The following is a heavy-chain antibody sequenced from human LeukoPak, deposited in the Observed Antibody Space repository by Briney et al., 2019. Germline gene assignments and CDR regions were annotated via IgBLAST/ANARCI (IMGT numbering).Heavy chain of an antibody. D-gene: IGHD2-2*01. CDR3: AKVMGCSSTSCRPPFDY. CDR2: MFPDDSDT. J-gene: IGHJ4*02. CDR1: GYKFIGYW. V-gene: IGHV5-51*01. Sequence: GESLKISCKASGYKFIGYWIGWVRQMPGKGLEWMGIMFPDDSDTRYSPSFQGQVTISADKSISTAYLQWSSLRASDTAMYYCAKVMGCSSTSCRPPFDYWGQGTLVTVSS.